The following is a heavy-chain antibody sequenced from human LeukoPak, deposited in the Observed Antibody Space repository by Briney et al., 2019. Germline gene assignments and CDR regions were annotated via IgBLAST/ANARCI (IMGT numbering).Heavy chain of an antibody. CDR1: GFTFNTYN. CDR2: ITSSSSYI. V-gene: IGHV3-21*01. Sequence: GGSLRLSCVASGFTFNTYNMNWVRQAPGKGLEWVSSITSSSSYIYYADSVKGRFTISRDNAKSSLYLQMNSLRAEDTAVYYCARDSVDYWGQGTLVTVSS. J-gene: IGHJ4*02. CDR3: ARDSVDY.